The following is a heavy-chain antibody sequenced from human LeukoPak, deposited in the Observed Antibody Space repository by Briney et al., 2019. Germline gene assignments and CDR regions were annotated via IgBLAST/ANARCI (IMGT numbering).Heavy chain of an antibody. CDR2: IRFDGTKT. D-gene: IGHD3-16*01. V-gene: IGHV3-30*02. J-gene: IGHJ6*03. Sequence: GGSLRLSCSASKFRFSDYGMHWVRQAPGKGLEWVAFIRFDGTKTNYAESVRGRFTISRDNSKNTLYLQMNSLRADDTAVFYCAKDGVILAPGESWYMDVWGSGTPVTVSS. CDR1: KFRFSDYG. CDR3: AKDGVILAPGESWYMDV.